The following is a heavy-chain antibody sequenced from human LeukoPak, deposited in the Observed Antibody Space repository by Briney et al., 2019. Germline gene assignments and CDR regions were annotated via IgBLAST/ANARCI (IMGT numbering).Heavy chain of an antibody. CDR3: AKVTYGSGTYGAFDY. Sequence: SGGSLRLSCAASGFTVSSNYMSWVRQAPGKGLEWVSLIYSGGSTYYSDSVKGRFTISRDNSKNTLYLQMNSLRAEDTAVYYCAKVTYGSGTYGAFDYWGQGTLVTVSS. V-gene: IGHV3-66*01. CDR1: GFTVSSNY. J-gene: IGHJ4*02. D-gene: IGHD3-10*01. CDR2: IYSGGST.